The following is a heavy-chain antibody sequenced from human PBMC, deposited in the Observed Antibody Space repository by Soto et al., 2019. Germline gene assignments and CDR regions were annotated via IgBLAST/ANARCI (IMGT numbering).Heavy chain of an antibody. J-gene: IGHJ5*02. V-gene: IGHV4-59*12. CDR1: GGSISSYY. Sequence: SETLSLTCTVSGGSISSYYWSWIRQPPGKGLEWIGYIYYSGSTYYNPSLKSRVTISVDTSKNQFSLKLSSVTAADTAVYYCARAPMVRFNWFDPWGQGTLVIVSS. CDR2: IYYSGST. CDR3: ARAPMVRFNWFDP. D-gene: IGHD3-10*01.